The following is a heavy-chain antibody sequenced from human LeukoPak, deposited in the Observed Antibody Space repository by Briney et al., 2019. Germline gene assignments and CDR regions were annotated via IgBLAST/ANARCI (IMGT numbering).Heavy chain of an antibody. J-gene: IGHJ4*02. Sequence: GGSLRPSFSVAGFTFVNYATGSVRQAPGEGLEWGSVLYSGGSTYYADSVKGRFTISRDNAKNSLYLQMNSLRAEDTAVYYCARRRTTVTPSLDYWGQGTLVTVSS. V-gene: IGHV3-53*01. CDR1: GFTFVNYA. D-gene: IGHD4-17*01. CDR2: LYSGGST. CDR3: ARRRTTVTPSLDY.